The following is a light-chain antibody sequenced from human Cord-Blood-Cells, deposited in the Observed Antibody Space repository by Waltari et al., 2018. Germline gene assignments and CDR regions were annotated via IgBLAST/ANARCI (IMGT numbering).Light chain of an antibody. J-gene: IGLJ3*02. V-gene: IGLV1-47*01. CDR3: AAWDDSLSGPV. CDR2: RNN. Sequence: QSVLPQPPSASGTPGPRPTISCSGSTSNIETHTVNWYPQLPGTAPKLLIYRNNQRPSGVPDRFSGSKSGTSASLAISGLRSEDEADYYCAAWDDSLSGPVFGGGTKLTVL. CDR1: TSNIETHT.